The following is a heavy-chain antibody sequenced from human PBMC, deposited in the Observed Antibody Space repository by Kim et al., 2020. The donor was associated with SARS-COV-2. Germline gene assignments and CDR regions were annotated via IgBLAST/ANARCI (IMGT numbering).Heavy chain of an antibody. CDR1: GFTFSSYT. V-gene: IGHV3-21*01. Sequence: GGSLRLSCAVSGFTFSSYTMNWVRQAPGRGLEWVSSISIRSSYIYYADSVKGRFTISRDNVENSLFLQINSLTVEDTAVYFCARSRDGYTNSAFDLWGRGTQVTVSS. CDR2: ISIRSSYI. J-gene: IGHJ4*02. D-gene: IGHD5-12*01. CDR3: ARSRDGYTNSAFDL.